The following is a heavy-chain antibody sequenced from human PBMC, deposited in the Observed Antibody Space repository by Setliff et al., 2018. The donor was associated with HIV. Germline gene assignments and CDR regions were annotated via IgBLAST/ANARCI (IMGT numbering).Heavy chain of an antibody. Sequence: SETLSLTCAVYGGSFSDYYWSWIRQPPGKGLEWIGEINHSGSTNYNPSLKSRVTISVDTSKNQFSLKLSSVTAADTAVYYCARDYGDSDYWGQGTLVTVSS. CDR3: ARDYGDSDY. J-gene: IGHJ4*02. D-gene: IGHD4-17*01. CDR2: INHSGST. CDR1: GGSFSDYY. V-gene: IGHV4-34*01.